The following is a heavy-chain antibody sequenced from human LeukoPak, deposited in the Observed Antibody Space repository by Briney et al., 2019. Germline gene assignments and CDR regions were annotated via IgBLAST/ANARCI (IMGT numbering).Heavy chain of an antibody. CDR1: GGSIGSYY. V-gene: IGHV4-4*07. CDR2: IYTSGGT. Sequence: PSETLSLTCTVSGGSIGSYYWSWIRQPAEKGLEWIGRIYTSGGTVYNPSLKSRVTMSVDTSKNQFSLKLSSVTAADTAVYYCARGVFYYDTSGRGYYFDYWGQGTLVTVSS. CDR3: ARGVFYYDTSGRGYYFDY. D-gene: IGHD3-22*01. J-gene: IGHJ4*02.